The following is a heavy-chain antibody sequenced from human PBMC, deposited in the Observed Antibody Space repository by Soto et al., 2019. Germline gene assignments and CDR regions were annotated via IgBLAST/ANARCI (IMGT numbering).Heavy chain of an antibody. D-gene: IGHD1-1*01. V-gene: IGHV3-74*01. CDR2: INSDGSST. CDR3: SSDLPGNVVDS. J-gene: IGHJ4*02. CDR1: GFTFSSSW. Sequence: GGSLRLSCAASGFTFSSSWMHWVRQAPGKGLVWVSRINSDGSSTTYADSVKGRFTISRDNAKNTLYLQMNSLRAEDTAVYYRSSDLPGNVVDSWGQGSVLSVSS.